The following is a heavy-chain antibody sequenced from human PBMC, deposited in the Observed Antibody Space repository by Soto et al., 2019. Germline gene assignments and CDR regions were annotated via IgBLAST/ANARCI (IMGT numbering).Heavy chain of an antibody. J-gene: IGHJ6*02. CDR2: IIPFIGTA. CDR1: GGTFSSYA. D-gene: IGHD4-4*01. Sequence: QVQLVQSGAEVKKPGSSVTVSCKASGGTFSSYAISWVRQAPGQGLEWMGRIIPFIGTANYAQKFQGRVKITADDSTSTAYMELTSLRSEDTAVYYCARVVMTTVPASYYYGMDVGGQGTTVTVSS. V-gene: IGHV1-69*18. CDR3: ARVVMTTVPASYYYGMDV.